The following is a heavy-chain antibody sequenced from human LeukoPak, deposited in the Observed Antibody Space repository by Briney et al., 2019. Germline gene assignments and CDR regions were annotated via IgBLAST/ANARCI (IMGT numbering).Heavy chain of an antibody. CDR2: IHSDGIST. V-gene: IGHV3-74*03. D-gene: IGHD3-16*01. Sequence: PGGSLRLSCAASGFTFSNTWMHWVRQAPGKGLVWVSRIHSDGISTTYADSVKGRFTISRDNAKNTLYLQMNSLRAEDTAVYYCARDTPGDGIDSWGQGTLVTVSS. CDR1: GFTFSNTW. J-gene: IGHJ4*02. CDR3: ARDTPGDGIDS.